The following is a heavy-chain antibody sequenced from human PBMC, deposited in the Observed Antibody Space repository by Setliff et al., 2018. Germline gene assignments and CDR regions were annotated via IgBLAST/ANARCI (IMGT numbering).Heavy chain of an antibody. CDR2: ITNSGSAI. J-gene: IGHJ4*02. D-gene: IGHD2-21*02. CDR3: ARGLCGDDCRGGRFFDY. Sequence: SCAASGFTFNLYGMGWVRQAPGKGLEWISYITNSGSAIFYADSVKGRFTISRDNAMNSLFLQMNSLRAEDTAVYYCARGLCGDDCRGGRFFDYWGQGTLVTVSS. V-gene: IGHV3-48*01. CDR1: GFTFNLYG.